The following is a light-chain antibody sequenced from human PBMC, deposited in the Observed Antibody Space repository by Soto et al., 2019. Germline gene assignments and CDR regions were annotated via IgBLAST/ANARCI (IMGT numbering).Light chain of an antibody. CDR2: GAS. CDR1: QSVNTN. CDR3: QHYRNWPPPWT. Sequence: EIVMTQSPATLSVSPGERAALSCRASQSVNTNLAWYQQKPGQAPRLLIYGASIRATGIPARFSGSGSGTEFTLIINSLQSEDSAVYHCQHYRNWPPPWTFGQGTKVDI. V-gene: IGKV3-15*01. J-gene: IGKJ1*01.